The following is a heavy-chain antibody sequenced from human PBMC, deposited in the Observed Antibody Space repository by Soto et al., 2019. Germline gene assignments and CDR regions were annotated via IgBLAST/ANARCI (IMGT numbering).Heavy chain of an antibody. Sequence: ASVKVSCKASGYTFTSNYVHWVRRAPGQGLEWMGIINPSGGSTNYAQKFQGRVTVTRDTSTSTVYMELSSLRSEDTAVYYCARDHSIAAAGAWWLDPWGQGTLVPVSS. V-gene: IGHV1-46*01. D-gene: IGHD6-13*01. CDR1: GYTFTSNY. CDR2: INPSGGST. J-gene: IGHJ5*02. CDR3: ARDHSIAAAGAWWLDP.